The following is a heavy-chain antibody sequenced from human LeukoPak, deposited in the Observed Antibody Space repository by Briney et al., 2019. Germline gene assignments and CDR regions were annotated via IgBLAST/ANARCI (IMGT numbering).Heavy chain of an antibody. CDR1: GYTFTGYY. CDR2: INPNSGGT. J-gene: IGHJ6*03. V-gene: IGHV1-2*02. CDR3: ARDPSPGCSGGSFYLGYYYYMDV. Sequence: GASVKVSCKASGYTFTGYYMHWVRQAPGQGLEWMGWINPNSGGTNYAQKFQGRVTMTRDTSISTAYMELSRLRSDDTAVYYCARDPSPGCSGGSFYLGYYYYMDVWGKGTTVTVSS. D-gene: IGHD2-15*01.